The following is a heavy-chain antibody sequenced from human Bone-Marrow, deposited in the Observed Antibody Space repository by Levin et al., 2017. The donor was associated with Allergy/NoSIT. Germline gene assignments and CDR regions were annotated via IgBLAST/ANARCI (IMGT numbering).Heavy chain of an antibody. CDR1: TFNIYP. J-gene: IGHJ6*02. Sequence: GGSLRLSCEFTFNIYPMHWVRQTPVKGLEWVAFISDDGSNHYYADSVKGRFTISRDNSKNTLYLQINSLRTEDTAVYYCARAPRLTTGYYYGLDVWGQGTTVTVSS. V-gene: IGHV3-30*04. CDR3: ARAPRLTTGYYYGLDV. CDR2: ISDDGSNH. D-gene: IGHD4-11*01.